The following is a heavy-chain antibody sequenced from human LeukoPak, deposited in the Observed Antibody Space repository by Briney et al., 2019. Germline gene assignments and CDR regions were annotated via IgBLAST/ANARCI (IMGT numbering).Heavy chain of an antibody. V-gene: IGHV3-11*01. J-gene: IGHJ4*02. D-gene: IGHD2-2*01. Sequence: KSGGSLRLSCAASGFTFSDYNMRWIRQAPGKGLEWVSSISRSGSTKYYADSVKGRFTISRDNAKNSLYLQMNSLRAEDMALYYCAKAYCSSTSCLYFDYWGQGTLVTVSS. CDR1: GFTFSDYN. CDR2: ISRSGSTK. CDR3: AKAYCSSTSCLYFDY.